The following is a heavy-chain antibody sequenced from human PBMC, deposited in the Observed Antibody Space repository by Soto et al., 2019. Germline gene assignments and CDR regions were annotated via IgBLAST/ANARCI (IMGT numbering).Heavy chain of an antibody. CDR2: IGGGGAT. CDR3: ATYPDGAYVPPYDY. Sequence: EVQLLDSGGGLVQPGGSLRLSCAASGFTFSTYVMSWVRQAPGKGLEWVSSIGGGGATFYADSVKGRFTISRDNSKNTMYLQMNSLRDDDMGIYYYATYPDGAYVPPYDYWGQGTLVTVSS. J-gene: IGHJ4*02. CDR1: GFTFSTYV. D-gene: IGHD3-10*02. V-gene: IGHV3-23*01.